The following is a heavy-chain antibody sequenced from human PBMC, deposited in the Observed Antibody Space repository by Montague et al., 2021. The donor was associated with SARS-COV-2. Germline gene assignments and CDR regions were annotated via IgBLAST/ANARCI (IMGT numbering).Heavy chain of an antibody. Sequence: SETLSLTCSVSGASLDGASYHWTWIRQRPGKGLEWIGYIFYSGSAKYDPSLRSRLTMSVDTSKNQFSLNLSSVTAADTAVYCCARDAVGGLDVWGQGTTVTVSS. CDR3: ARDAVGGLDV. J-gene: IGHJ6*02. D-gene: IGHD6-19*01. CDR1: GASLDGASYH. V-gene: IGHV4-61*01. CDR2: IFYSGSA.